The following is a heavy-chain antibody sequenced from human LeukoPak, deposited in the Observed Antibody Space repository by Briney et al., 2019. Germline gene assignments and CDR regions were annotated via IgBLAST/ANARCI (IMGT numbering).Heavy chain of an antibody. D-gene: IGHD2-15*01. CDR2: ISDSGSST. CDR1: GFTFSNYA. CDR3: AKDMRYCTGGSCFGWFDP. J-gene: IGHJ5*02. Sequence: GGSLRLSCAASGFTFSNYAMSWVRQAPGKGLEWVSLISDSGSSTYYADSVKGRFTISRDNSKNTLYLQMNSLRAEDTAVYYCAKDMRYCTGGSCFGWFDPWGQGTLVAVSS. V-gene: IGHV3-23*01.